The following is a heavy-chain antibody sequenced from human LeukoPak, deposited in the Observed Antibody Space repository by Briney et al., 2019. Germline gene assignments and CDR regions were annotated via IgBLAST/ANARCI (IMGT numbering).Heavy chain of an antibody. CDR2: IYYSGST. V-gene: IGHV4-59*01. Sequence: SETLSLTCTVSGGSIGSYYWSWIRQPPGKGLEWIGYIYYSGSTNYNPSLKSRVTISVDTSKNQFSLKLSSVTAADTAVYYCARGSAADYWGQGTLVTVSS. D-gene: IGHD6-13*01. J-gene: IGHJ4*02. CDR1: GGSIGSYY. CDR3: ARGSAADY.